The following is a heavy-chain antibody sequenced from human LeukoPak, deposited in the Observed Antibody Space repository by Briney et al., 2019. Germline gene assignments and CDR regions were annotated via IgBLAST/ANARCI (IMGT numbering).Heavy chain of an antibody. D-gene: IGHD4-17*01. CDR3: ARVVSGDYERWFDP. CDR2: IYYSGST. V-gene: IGHV4-59*01. Sequence: SETLSLTCTVSGGSTSSYYWSWIRQPPGKGLEWIGYIYYSGSTNYNPSLKSRVTISVDTSKNQFSLKLSSVTAADTAVYYCARVVSGDYERWFDPWGQGTLVTVSS. CDR1: GGSTSSYY. J-gene: IGHJ5*02.